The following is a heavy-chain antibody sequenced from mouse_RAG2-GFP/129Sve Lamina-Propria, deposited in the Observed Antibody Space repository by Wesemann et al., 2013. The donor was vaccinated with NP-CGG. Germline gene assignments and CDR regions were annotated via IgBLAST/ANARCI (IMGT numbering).Heavy chain of an antibody. CDR3: ARYDYDYFDY. Sequence: GNGDTSYNQKFKGKATLTVDKSSSTAYMQLSSLTSEDSAVYFCARYDYDYFDYWGQGTTLTVSS. CDR2: GNGDT. V-gene: IGHV1-12*01. J-gene: IGHJ2*01. D-gene: IGHD2-4*01.